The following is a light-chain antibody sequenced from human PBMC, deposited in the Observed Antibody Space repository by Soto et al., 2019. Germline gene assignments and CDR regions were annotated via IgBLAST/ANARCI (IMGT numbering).Light chain of an antibody. V-gene: IGKV3-11*01. CDR3: QQRSNWPRT. Sequence: IVLTQSPATLSLSPGERATLSCSASQSVSSYLAGYQQKPGQAHRLLIYDASNRANGIPARFSGSGSGTDLTLTISSREPEDFAVYYCQQRSNWPRTFGQGTKVEI. CDR1: QSVSSY. CDR2: DAS. J-gene: IGKJ1*01.